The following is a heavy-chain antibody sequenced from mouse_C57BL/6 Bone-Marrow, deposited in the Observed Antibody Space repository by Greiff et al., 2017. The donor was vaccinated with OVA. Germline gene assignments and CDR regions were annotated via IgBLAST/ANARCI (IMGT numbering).Heavy chain of an antibody. V-gene: IGHV1-69*01. Sequence: VQLQQPGAELVMPGASVKLSCKASGYTFTSYWMHWVKQRPGQGLEWIGEIDPSDSYTNYNQKFKGKSTLTVDKSSSTAYMQLSSLTSEDSAVYYCARWFPGAYWGQGTLVTVSA. J-gene: IGHJ3*01. CDR2: IDPSDSYT. CDR3: ARWFPGAY. D-gene: IGHD2-2*01. CDR1: GYTFTSYW.